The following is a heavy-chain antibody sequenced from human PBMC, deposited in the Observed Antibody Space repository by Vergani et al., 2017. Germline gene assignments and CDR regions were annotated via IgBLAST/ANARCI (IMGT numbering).Heavy chain of an antibody. CDR2: IIPIFGTA. J-gene: IGHJ5*02. Sequence: QVQLVQSGAEVKKPGSSVKVSCKASGGTFSSYAISWVPQAPGQGLEWMGGIIPIFGTANYAQKFQGRVTITADESTSTAYMELSSLRSEDTAVYYCARDPAVGLRYFDWLGSWFDPWGQGTLVTVSS. CDR3: ARDPAVGLRYFDWLGSWFDP. D-gene: IGHD3-9*01. V-gene: IGHV1-69*13. CDR1: GGTFSSYA.